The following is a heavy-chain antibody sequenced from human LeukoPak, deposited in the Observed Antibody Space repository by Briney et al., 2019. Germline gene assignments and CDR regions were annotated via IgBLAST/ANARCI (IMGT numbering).Heavy chain of an antibody. Sequence: SETLSLTCAVYGGSFSGYYWSWIRQPPGKGLEWIGEINHSGSTNYNPSLKSRVTISVDTSKNQFSLKLSSVTAADTAVYYCARLCGSGWSFDYWGQGTLVTVSS. J-gene: IGHJ4*02. CDR1: GGSFSGYY. CDR3: ARLCGSGWSFDY. V-gene: IGHV4-34*01. D-gene: IGHD6-19*01. CDR2: INHSGST.